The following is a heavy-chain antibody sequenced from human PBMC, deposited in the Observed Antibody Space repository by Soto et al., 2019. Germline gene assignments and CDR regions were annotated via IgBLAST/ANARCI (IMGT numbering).Heavy chain of an antibody. V-gene: IGHV4-59*01. CDR3: ATRIGWVDYYYYMDV. D-gene: IGHD3-3*01. J-gene: IGHJ6*03. CDR1: GGSISSYY. CDR2: IYYSGST. Sequence: SETLSLTRTVSGGSISSYYWSWVPPPPGKGLELIGYIYYSGSTNFNPSLKSRVTISVDTSKNQFSLKLISVTAADTAVYYCATRIGWVDYYYYMDVWGKGTTVTVSS.